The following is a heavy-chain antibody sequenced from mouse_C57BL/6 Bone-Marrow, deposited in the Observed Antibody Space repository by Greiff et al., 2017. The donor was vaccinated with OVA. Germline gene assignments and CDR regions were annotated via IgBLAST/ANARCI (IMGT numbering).Heavy chain of an antibody. CDR1: GYTFTSSG. CDR2: IYPRSGNT. J-gene: IGHJ4*01. D-gene: IGHD2-12*01. V-gene: IGHV1-81*01. CDR3: ASSERYQGAMDY. Sequence: QVQLQQSGAELARPGASVKLSCKASGYTFTSSGISWVKQRTGQGLEWIGEIYPRSGNTYYNEKFKGKATLTADKSSSTAYMELRSLTSEDSAVYFCASSERYQGAMDYWGQGTSVTVSS.